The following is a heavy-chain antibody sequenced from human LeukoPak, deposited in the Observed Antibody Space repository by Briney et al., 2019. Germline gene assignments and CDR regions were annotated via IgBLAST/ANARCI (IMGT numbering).Heavy chain of an antibody. J-gene: IGHJ4*02. CDR2: INHSGST. CDR1: GGSFSGYY. Sequence: PSETLSLTCAVYGGSFSGYYWSWIRQPPGKGLEWIGEINHSGSTNYNPSLKSRVTISVDTSKNQFSLKLSSVTAAGTAVYYCAREGSTSCFDYWGQGTLVTVSS. CDR3: AREGSTSCFDY. D-gene: IGHD2-2*01. V-gene: IGHV4-34*01.